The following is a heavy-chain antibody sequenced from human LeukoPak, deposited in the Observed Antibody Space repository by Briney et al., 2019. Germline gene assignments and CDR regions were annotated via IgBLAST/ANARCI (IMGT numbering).Heavy chain of an antibody. CDR3: ALGYCGGGSCYAREYFQH. V-gene: IGHV4-31*03. CDR2: IYHSGSTYYHSGST. Sequence: SETLSLTCTVSGDSISSGGYYWTWIRQHAGKGLEWIGYIYHSGSTYYHSGSTYYNPSLKSRVTISVDTSENQFSLKLNSLTAADTAVYYCALGYCGGGSCYAREYFQHWGQGTLVTVSS. CDR1: GDSISSGGYY. D-gene: IGHD2-15*01. J-gene: IGHJ1*01.